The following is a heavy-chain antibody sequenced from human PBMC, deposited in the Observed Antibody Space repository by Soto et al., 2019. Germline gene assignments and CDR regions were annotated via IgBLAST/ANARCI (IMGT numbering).Heavy chain of an antibody. CDR1: GFTFSSYA. CDR2: LNSDGTTT. CDR3: ARDSWQRYYMDV. Sequence: PGGSLRLSCAASGFTFSSYAMSWVRQAPGKGLVWVSRLNSDGTTTNYADSVKGRFTTSRDNAKNTLYLQMNSLRAEDTAVYYCARDSWQRYYMDVWGKGTTVTVSS. D-gene: IGHD6-13*01. V-gene: IGHV3-74*01. J-gene: IGHJ6*03.